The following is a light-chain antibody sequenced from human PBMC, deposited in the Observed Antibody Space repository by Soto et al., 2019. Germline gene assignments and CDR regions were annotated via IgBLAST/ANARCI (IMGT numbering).Light chain of an antibody. V-gene: IGLV2-14*01. J-gene: IGLJ1*01. CDR1: RSDVGGYKY. CDR2: DVS. CDR3: SSYTSSTPYV. Sequence: QSALTQPASVSGSPGQSITISCTGTRSDVGGYKYVSWYQQHPGKAPKLMIFDVSNRPSGVSNRFSDSKSGNTASLTISGLQAEDEADYYCSSYTSSTPYVFGTGTKVTVL.